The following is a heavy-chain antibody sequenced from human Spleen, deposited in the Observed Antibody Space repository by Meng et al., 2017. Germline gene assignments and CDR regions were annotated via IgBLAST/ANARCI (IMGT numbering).Heavy chain of an antibody. J-gene: IGHJ4*02. CDR3: ARGPTTMAHDFDY. V-gene: IGHV4-34*01. CDR2: INHSGST. Sequence: QVPLQQWGAGLLKPPETLSLTCFYSGGSFSDYYWSWIRQPPGKGLEWIGEINHSGSTNYNPSLESRATISVDTSQNNLSLKLSSVTAADSAVYYCARGPTTMAHDFDYWGQGTLVTVSS. CDR1: GGSFSDYY. D-gene: IGHD4-11*01.